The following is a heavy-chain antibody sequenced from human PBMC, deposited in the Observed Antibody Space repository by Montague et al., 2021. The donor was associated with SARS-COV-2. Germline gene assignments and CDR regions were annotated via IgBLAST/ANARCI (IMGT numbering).Heavy chain of an antibody. CDR2: IYDSGST. CDR3: ARRGRKLLPVATTIGGFDI. CDR1: GGSISSNNYY. Sequence: SETLSLTCTVSGGSISSNNYYWDWIRQPQGKGLEWIGSIYDSGSTYYNPSLKSRVTISVDTSKNHFSLKLNSVTAADTAVYYCARRGRKLLPVATTIGGFDIWGQGTMVTVSS. J-gene: IGHJ3*02. D-gene: IGHD5-12*01. V-gene: IGHV4-39*02.